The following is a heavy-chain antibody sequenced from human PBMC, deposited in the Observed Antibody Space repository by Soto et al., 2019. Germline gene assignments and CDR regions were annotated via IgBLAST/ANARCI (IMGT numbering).Heavy chain of an antibody. CDR3: ATKTVAVAGLD. D-gene: IGHD6-13*01. J-gene: IGHJ4*01. CDR2: ISHGGNT. Sequence: QVQLQESGPGLVKPSGTLSLTCSVSGGSISSESFYWSWVRQHPGKGLEWIGEISHGGNTNYNPSLKSRATISLDKSNNQFSLSLSFVTAADTALYSCATKTVAVAGLDWGHGTPVTVSS. V-gene: IGHV4-4*02. CDR1: GGSISSESFY.